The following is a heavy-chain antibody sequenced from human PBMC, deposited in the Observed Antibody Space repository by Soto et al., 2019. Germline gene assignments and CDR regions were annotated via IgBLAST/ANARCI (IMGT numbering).Heavy chain of an antibody. CDR1: GYTFTTSG. D-gene: IGHD1-7*01. CDR3: ARAGELPYYYYGMDV. CDR2: VSGYNGST. V-gene: IGHV1-18*01. J-gene: IGHJ6*02. Sequence: QVQLVQSGGEVKKPGASVKVSCKASGYTFTTSGVSWVRQAPGQGLEWMGWVSGYNGSTKYEEKFHDRVTMTTDTSTSTAYLELRSLTTDDTAVYYCARAGELPYYYYGMDVWGQGTTVIVSS.